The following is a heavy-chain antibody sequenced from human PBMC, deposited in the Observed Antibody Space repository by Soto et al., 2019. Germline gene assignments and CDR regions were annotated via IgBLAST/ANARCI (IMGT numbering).Heavy chain of an antibody. D-gene: IGHD2-2*01. Sequence: SETLSLTCAVSGGSISSSNWWSWVRQPPGKGLEWIGEIYHSGSTNYNPSLKSRVTISVDKSKNQFSLKLSSVTAADTAVYYCARAPLDPYCSRTSCYADWFDPWGQGTLVTVSS. CDR2: IYHSGST. CDR1: GGSISSSNW. CDR3: ARAPLDPYCSRTSCYADWFDP. J-gene: IGHJ5*02. V-gene: IGHV4-4*02.